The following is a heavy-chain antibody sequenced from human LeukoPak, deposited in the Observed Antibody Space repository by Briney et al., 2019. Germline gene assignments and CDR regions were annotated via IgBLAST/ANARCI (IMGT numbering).Heavy chain of an antibody. CDR3: ARDSRHSSGWYNARPFDY. D-gene: IGHD6-19*01. V-gene: IGHV6-1*01. CDR1: GDSVSSNSAA. CDR2: TYYRSKWYN. Sequence: SQTLSLTCAISGDSVSSNSAAWNWIRQSPSRGLEWLGRTYYRSKWYNDYAVSVESRITINPDTSKNQFSLQLNSVTPEDTAVYYCARDSRHSSGWYNARPFDYWGQGTLVTVSS. J-gene: IGHJ4*02.